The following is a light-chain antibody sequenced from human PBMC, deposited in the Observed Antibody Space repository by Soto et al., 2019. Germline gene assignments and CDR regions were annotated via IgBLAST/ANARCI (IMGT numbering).Light chain of an antibody. V-gene: IGLV1-40*01. CDR3: QSYDSSLSGYV. Sequence: QSVLTQPPSVSGAPGQRVTISCTGSSSNIGAGYDVHWYQRLPGTAPKLLSYGNSNRPSGVPDRFSGSKSGTSASLAITGLQAEDEADYYCQSYDSSLSGYVFGTGTNLTVL. J-gene: IGLJ1*01. CDR1: SSNIGAGYD. CDR2: GNS.